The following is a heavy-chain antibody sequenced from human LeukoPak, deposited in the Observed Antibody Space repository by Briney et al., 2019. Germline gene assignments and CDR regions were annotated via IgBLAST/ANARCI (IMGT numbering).Heavy chain of an antibody. Sequence: QPGGSLRLSCAASGFTFSSYGMHWVRQAPGKGLEWVAVISYDGSNKYYADSVKGRFTISRDNAKNSLYLQMNSLRAEDTAVYYCARDSGLYSSFPFDPWGQGTLVTVSS. CDR1: GFTFSSYG. D-gene: IGHD6-19*01. CDR3: ARDSGLYSSFPFDP. J-gene: IGHJ5*02. CDR2: ISYDGSNK. V-gene: IGHV3-30*03.